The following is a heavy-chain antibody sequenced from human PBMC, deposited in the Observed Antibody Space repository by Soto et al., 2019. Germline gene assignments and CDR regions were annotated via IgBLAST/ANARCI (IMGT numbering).Heavy chain of an antibody. V-gene: IGHV4-59*08. CDR1: GGSISSYY. CDR2: IYYSGST. D-gene: IGHD3-22*01. J-gene: IGHJ4*02. Sequence: SETLSLTCTVSGGSISSYYWSWIRQPPGKGLEWIGYIYYSGSTNYNPSLKSRVTISVDTSKNQFSLKLSSVTAADTAVYYCATLGSEDSSGYYYYFDYWGQGTLVTVSS. CDR3: ATLGSEDSSGYYYYFDY.